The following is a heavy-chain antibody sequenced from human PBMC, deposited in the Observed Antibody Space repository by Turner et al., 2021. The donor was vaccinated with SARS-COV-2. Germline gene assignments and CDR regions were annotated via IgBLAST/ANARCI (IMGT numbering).Heavy chain of an antibody. J-gene: IGHJ4*02. CDR1: GFTFSSYG. CDR2: TSYDGNNK. D-gene: IGHD2-15*01. CDR3: AKSGGMYCSGGSCYSSYFDY. V-gene: IGHV3-30*18. Sequence: QVQLVESGGGVVQPGRSLRLSCAASGFTFSSYGMHWVRQAPGKGLEWVAVTSYDGNNKYYADSVKGRFTISRDNSKNTLFLQMNSLRAEDTAVYYCAKSGGMYCSGGSCYSSYFDYWGQGTLVTVSS.